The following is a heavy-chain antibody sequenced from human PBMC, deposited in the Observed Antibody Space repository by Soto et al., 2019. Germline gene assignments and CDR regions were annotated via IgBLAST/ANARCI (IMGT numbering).Heavy chain of an antibody. CDR1: GFTFSSYA. Sequence: PGGSLSLSCAASGFTFSSYAMSWVRQAPGKGLEWVSAISGSGGSTYYADSVKGRFTIPRDNSKHTLYLQMNSLRAEDTAVYYCAKTGLNSSGFLRIAPRVDYYFDYWGQG. CDR3: AKTGLNSSGFLRIAPRVDYYFDY. V-gene: IGHV3-23*01. CDR2: ISGSGGST. D-gene: IGHD3-22*01. J-gene: IGHJ4*02.